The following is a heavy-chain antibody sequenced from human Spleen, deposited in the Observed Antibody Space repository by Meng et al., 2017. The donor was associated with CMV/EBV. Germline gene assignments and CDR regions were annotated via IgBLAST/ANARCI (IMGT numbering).Heavy chain of an antibody. CDR3: ARGGGEY. D-gene: IGHD2/OR15-2a*01. CDR2: IWYDGSDK. V-gene: IGHV3-33*01. J-gene: IGHJ4*02. CDR1: GFMFSSYG. Sequence: GGSLRLSCAASGFMFSSYGMHWVRQAPGKGLEWVAVIWYDGSDKYYADSVKGRFTISRDNSKKTLYLQMNKLRAEDTAVYYCARGGGEYWGQGILVTVSS.